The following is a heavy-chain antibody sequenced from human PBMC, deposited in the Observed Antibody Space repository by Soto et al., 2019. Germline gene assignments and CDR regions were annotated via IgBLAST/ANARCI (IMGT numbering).Heavy chain of an antibody. J-gene: IGHJ4*02. Sequence: HEHLVQSGAEVKRPGASLKVSCKASGYSFTGYYIHWVRQAPGQGLEWMGWINPDSGATNYAQNFQGRVTMTSETSIITSSMDLTRLTADDTAVYYCARGDDGNGGYPFPYFDYWGQGTLVIVSS. CDR1: GYSFTGYY. V-gene: IGHV1-2*02. D-gene: IGHD3-22*01. CDR3: ARGDDGNGGYPFPYFDY. CDR2: INPDSGAT.